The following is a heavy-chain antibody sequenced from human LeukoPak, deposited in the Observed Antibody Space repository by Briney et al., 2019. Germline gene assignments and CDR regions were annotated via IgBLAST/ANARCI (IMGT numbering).Heavy chain of an antibody. D-gene: IGHD3-22*01. V-gene: IGHV1-2*02. CDR3: ASLPDSSGYYPSNGYYYYGMDV. Sequence: ASVKVSCKASGYTFTGYYMHWVRQAPGQGPEWMGWINPNSGGTSYAQKFQGRVTMTRDTSISTAYMELSRLRSDDTAVYYCASLPDSSGYYPSNGYYYYGMDVWGQGTTVTVSS. J-gene: IGHJ6*02. CDR2: INPNSGGT. CDR1: GYTFTGYY.